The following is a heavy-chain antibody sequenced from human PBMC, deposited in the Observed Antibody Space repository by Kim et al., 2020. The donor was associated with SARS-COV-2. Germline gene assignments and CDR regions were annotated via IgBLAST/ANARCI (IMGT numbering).Heavy chain of an antibody. CDR1: GFTFSSYA. D-gene: IGHD4-17*01. CDR2: ISGSGSST. V-gene: IGHV3-23*01. CDR3: AKKGYDYRDCIDF. J-gene: IGHJ4*02. Sequence: GGSLRLSCVASGFTFSSYAMSWVRQTPGKGLEWVSGISGSGSSTYYADSVKGRFTISRDNSKNTLYVQMNSLRAEDTAIYYCAKKGYDYRDCIDFWGQGT.